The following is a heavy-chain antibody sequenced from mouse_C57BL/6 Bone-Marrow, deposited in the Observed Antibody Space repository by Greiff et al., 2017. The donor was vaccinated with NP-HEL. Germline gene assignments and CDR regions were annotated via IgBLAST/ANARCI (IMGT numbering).Heavy chain of an antibody. CDR3: TREDITGFAY. D-gene: IGHD1-1*01. Sequence: EVKLVESGEGLVKPGGSLKLSCAASGFTFSSYAMSWVRQTPEKRLEWVAYISSGGDYIYYADTVKGRFTISRDNARNTQYLQMSSLKSEDTAMYYCTREDITGFAYWGQGTLVTVSA. CDR2: ISSGGDYI. CDR1: GFTFSSYA. V-gene: IGHV5-9-1*02. J-gene: IGHJ3*01.